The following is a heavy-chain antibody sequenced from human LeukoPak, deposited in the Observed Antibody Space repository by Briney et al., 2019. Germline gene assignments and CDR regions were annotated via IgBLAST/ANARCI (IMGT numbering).Heavy chain of an antibody. D-gene: IGHD1-26*01. CDR3: VRAGATPFSYYYMDV. J-gene: IGHJ6*03. V-gene: IGHV3-53*01. CDR2: MYSGGDT. CDR1: GFTFSSYA. Sequence: GGSLRLSCAASGFTFSSYAMSWVRQAPGKGLEWVSVMYSGGDTYYADSVKGRFTISRDNSKNTLYLQMNNLRAEDTAVYSCVRAGATPFSYYYMDVWGKGTTVTVSS.